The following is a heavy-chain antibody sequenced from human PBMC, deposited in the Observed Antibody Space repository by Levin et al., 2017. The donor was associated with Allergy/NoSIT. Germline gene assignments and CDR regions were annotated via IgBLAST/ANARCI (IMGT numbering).Heavy chain of an antibody. CDR1: GGSISSYY. CDR2: IYYSGST. J-gene: IGHJ4*02. D-gene: IGHD6-19*01. CDR3: ARGPDGWYYFDY. Sequence: PSETLSLTCTVSGGSISSYYWSWIRQPPGKGLEWIGYIYYSGSTNYNPSLKSRVTISVDTSKNQFSLKLSSVTAADTAVYYCARGPDGWYYFDYWGQGTLVTVSS. V-gene: IGHV4-59*01.